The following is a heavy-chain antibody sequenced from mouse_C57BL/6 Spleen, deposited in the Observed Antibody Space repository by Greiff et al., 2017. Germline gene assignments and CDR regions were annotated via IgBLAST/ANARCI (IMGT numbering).Heavy chain of an antibody. CDR3: ARDYGSSYEGYFDV. Sequence: QVQLQPPGAELVMPGASVKLSCKASGYTFTSYWMHWVKQRPGQGLEWIGEIDPSDSYTNYNQKFKGKSTLTVDKSSSTAYMQLSSLTSEDSAVYYCARDYGSSYEGYFDVWGTGTTVTVSS. V-gene: IGHV1-69*01. CDR2: IDPSDSYT. D-gene: IGHD1-1*01. J-gene: IGHJ1*03. CDR1: GYTFTSYW.